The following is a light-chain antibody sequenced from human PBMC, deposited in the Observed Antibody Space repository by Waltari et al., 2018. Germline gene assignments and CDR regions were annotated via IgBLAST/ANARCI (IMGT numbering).Light chain of an antibody. CDR3: QHYVRLPVT. J-gene: IGKJ1*01. CDR1: QSISRA. CDR2: EVS. V-gene: IGKV3-20*01. Sequence: EIMLTQSPGSLSLSPGERATLSCRGNQSISRALAWYQPKPGQHPRLLIYEVSTRARGIPDRFSGSGSGTDFSLTISRLEPEDFAVYYCQHYVRLPVTFGQGTKLEFK.